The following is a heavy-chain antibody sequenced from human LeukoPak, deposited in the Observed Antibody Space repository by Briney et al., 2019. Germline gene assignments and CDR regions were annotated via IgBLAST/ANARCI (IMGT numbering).Heavy chain of an antibody. CDR3: ARGIAVSGKGGRNAFDI. Sequence: ASVKVSCKASGYTFTGYYIHWVRQAPGQGLEWMGWINPNSGGTNNAKKFQGRVTMTRDTSIRTASMDLSRLRSDDSAVFYCARGIAVSGKGGRNAFDIWGQGTMVTVSS. D-gene: IGHD6-19*01. J-gene: IGHJ3*02. CDR1: GYTFTGYY. CDR2: INPNSGGT. V-gene: IGHV1-2*02.